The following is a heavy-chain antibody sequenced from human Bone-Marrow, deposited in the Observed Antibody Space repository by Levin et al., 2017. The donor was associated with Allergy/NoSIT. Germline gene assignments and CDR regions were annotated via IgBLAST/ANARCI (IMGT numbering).Heavy chain of an antibody. CDR3: ARTGYCRGGNCNGYKISENYYFYGMDV. Sequence: GASVKVSCKASGYTFLSYGFSWVRQAPGQGLEWLGWISPYSSHTSYSKIVQGRVTLTTDTSTTTVYLTLRNLRSDDTAVYYCARTGYCRGGNCNGYKISENYYFYGMDVWGQGTTVSVSS. J-gene: IGHJ6*02. V-gene: IGHV1-18*04. D-gene: IGHD2-15*01. CDR1: GYTFLSYG. CDR2: ISPYSSHT.